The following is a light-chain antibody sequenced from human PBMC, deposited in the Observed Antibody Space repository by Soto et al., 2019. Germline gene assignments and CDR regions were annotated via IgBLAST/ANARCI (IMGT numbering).Light chain of an antibody. CDR3: QVWDSRHVV. Sequence: SSELTQPLSVSVALGQTARITCGGNNIGSKNVHWSQQKPGQAPVLVIYRDSNRPSGIPERFSGSNSGNTATLTISRAQAGDEADYYCQVWDSRHVVFAGGTKLTVL. J-gene: IGLJ2*01. CDR1: NIGSKN. CDR2: RDS. V-gene: IGLV3-9*01.